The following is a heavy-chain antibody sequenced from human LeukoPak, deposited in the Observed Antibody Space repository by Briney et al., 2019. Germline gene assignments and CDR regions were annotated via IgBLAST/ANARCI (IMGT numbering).Heavy chain of an antibody. J-gene: IGHJ5*02. CDR3: ARGPYCGGDCYSGNNWFDP. V-gene: IGHV4-30-2*01. Sequence: PSQTLSLTCAVSGGSISSGVYSWSWIRQPPGKGLEWLGYIYHSGSTYYNPSLKSRVTISIDRSKNQFSLKLNSVTAADTAVYYCARGPYCGGDCYSGNNWFDPWGQGTLVTVSS. D-gene: IGHD2-21*02. CDR2: IYHSGST. CDR1: GGSISSGVYS.